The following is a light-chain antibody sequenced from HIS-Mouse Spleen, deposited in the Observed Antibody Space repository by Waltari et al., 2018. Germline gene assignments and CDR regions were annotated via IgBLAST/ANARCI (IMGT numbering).Light chain of an antibody. CDR1: KLGDKS. CDR2: QDS. Sequence: SYELTQPPSVSVSPGQTASITCSGDKLGDKSACWYQQKPGQSPVLVIYQDSKRPSGFPERFSGSNSGNTATLTISGTQAMDEADYYCQAWDSSTAVFGTGTKVTVL. J-gene: IGLJ1*01. V-gene: IGLV3-1*01. CDR3: QAWDSSTAV.